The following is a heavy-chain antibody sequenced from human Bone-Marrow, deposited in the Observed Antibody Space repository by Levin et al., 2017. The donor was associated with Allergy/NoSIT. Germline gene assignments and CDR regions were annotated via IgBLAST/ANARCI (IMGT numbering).Heavy chain of an antibody. D-gene: IGHD6-19*01. CDR2: ISTSSTFT. CDR1: GFTFSDSY. V-gene: IGHV3-11*05. CDR3: TRGDSSGLSDY. J-gene: IGHJ4*02. Sequence: PGGSLRLSCAASGFTFSDSYMSWVRQAPGKGLEWLSYISTSSTFTNYADSVKGRFTISRDNAKNSLYLQMKSLRAEDTAVYYCTRGDSSGLSDYWGQGSLVTVSS.